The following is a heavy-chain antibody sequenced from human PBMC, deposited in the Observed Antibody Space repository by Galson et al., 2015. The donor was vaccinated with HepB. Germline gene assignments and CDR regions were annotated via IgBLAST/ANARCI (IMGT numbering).Heavy chain of an antibody. CDR3: TREGTNYGTGHIDY. V-gene: IGHV3-48*02. CDR1: GFTFNGYS. D-gene: IGHD3-10*01. CDR2: ITSGSDTI. Sequence: SLRLSCAASGFTFNGYSMHWVRQAPGKGLEWVSFITSGSDTIYYADSVKGRFTISRDNGKSSLFLQMNSLRDEDTAVYYCTREGTNYGTGHIDYWGQGTLVTVSS. J-gene: IGHJ4*02.